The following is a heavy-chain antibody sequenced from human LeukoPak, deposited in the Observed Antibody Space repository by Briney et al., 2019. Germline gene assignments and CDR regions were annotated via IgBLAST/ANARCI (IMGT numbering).Heavy chain of an antibody. J-gene: IGHJ4*02. CDR1: GGSISSSSYY. V-gene: IGHV4-39*07. Sequence: SETLSLTCTVSGGSISSSSYYWGWIRQPPGKGLEWIGSIFHSGSTYFNPSLKSRVTMSVDTSKNQFSLQLPSVTAADTAVYYCARAFYSSSWYHKEDFFDYWGQGTPVTVSS. D-gene: IGHD6-13*01. CDR2: IFHSGST. CDR3: ARAFYSSSWYHKEDFFDY.